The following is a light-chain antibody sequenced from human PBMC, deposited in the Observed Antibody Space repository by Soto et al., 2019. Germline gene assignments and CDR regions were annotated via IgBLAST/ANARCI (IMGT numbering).Light chain of an antibody. Sequence: DIQMTQSPSTMSASVGDTVTITCRASQTIGTWLAWYQQKPAKAPKLLIYKASNLQSGVSSRFSGGGSGTEFTLTISSLQPDDFATYYCQQYKTYWTFGPGTKVDIK. CDR2: KAS. J-gene: IGKJ1*01. CDR3: QQYKTYWT. V-gene: IGKV1-5*03. CDR1: QTIGTW.